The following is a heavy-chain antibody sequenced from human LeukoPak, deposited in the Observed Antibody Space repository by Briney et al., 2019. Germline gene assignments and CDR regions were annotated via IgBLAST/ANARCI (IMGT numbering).Heavy chain of an antibody. CDR3: AKNAYDILTGLFDY. V-gene: IGHV3-30*04. J-gene: IGHJ4*02. CDR2: ISYDGSNK. CDR1: GFTFSSYA. D-gene: IGHD3-9*01. Sequence: GRSLRLSCAASGFTFSSYAMHWVRQAPGKGLEWVAVISYDGSNKYYADSVKGRFTISRDNSKNTLYLQMNSLRAEDTAVYYCAKNAYDILTGLFDYWGQGTLVTVPS.